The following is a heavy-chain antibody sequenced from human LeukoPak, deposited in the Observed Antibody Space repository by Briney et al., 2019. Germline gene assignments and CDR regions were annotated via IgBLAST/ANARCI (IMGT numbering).Heavy chain of an antibody. CDR3: ARGLGYCASTTCLLPFDY. V-gene: IGHV3-53*01. J-gene: IGHJ4*02. CDR2: NYSGGST. D-gene: IGHD2-2*01. Sequence: GGSLRLSCAASRFTVSTYYLTWVRQALGKGLECVSVNYSGGSTYHADSVKGRFTVSRDNSKNTLFLQMNSLRAEDTAMYYCARGLGYCASTTCLLPFDYWGQGTLVTVSS. CDR1: RFTVSTYY.